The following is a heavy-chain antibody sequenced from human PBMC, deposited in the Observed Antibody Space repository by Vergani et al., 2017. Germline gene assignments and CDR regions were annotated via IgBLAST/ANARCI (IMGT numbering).Heavy chain of an antibody. Sequence: QVQLVQSGAEVKKPGASVKVSCKASGYTFTSYYMHWVRQAPGQGLEWMGIINPSGGSTSYAQKFQGRVTMTRDTSTSTVYMKLSSLRSEDTAVYYCARAFPWAEFDPWGQGTLVTVSS. CDR1: GYTFTSYY. J-gene: IGHJ5*02. D-gene: IGHD1-26*01. CDR3: ARAFPWAEFDP. CDR2: INPSGGST. V-gene: IGHV1-46*01.